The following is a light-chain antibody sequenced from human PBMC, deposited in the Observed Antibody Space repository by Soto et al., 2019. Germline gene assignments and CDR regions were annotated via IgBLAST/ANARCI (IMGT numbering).Light chain of an antibody. V-gene: IGKV3-20*01. CDR2: GTS. J-gene: IGKJ1*01. CDR1: QSVSSSY. Sequence: EIVLTQSPGTLSLSPGERATLSCRASQSVSSSYLAWYQQKPGQAPRLLIYGTSSRATAIPDRFSGSGSGTDFTLTISRLEPEDFAVYYCQHYGSSSWTFGQGTKVEIK. CDR3: QHYGSSSWT.